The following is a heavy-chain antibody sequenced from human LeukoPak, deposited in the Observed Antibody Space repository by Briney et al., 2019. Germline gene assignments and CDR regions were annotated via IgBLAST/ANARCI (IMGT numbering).Heavy chain of an antibody. J-gene: IGHJ4*02. D-gene: IGHD2-15*01. Sequence: PGGSLRLSCAASGFTFSDSAMDWVRQAPGKGLEWVSLISHSGANTFYADSVKGRFSVSRDNSKNTMYLQMNSLRAEDTAVYYCAKDIEASIWGQETLVAVSS. V-gene: IGHV3-23*01. CDR3: AKDIEASI. CDR2: ISHSGANT. CDR1: GFTFSDSA.